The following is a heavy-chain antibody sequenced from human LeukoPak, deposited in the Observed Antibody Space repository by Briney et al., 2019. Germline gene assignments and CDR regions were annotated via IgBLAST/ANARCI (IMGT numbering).Heavy chain of an antibody. J-gene: IGHJ4*02. CDR3: ATTPLPYYYDSSGYYYRPDY. Sequence: GGSLRLSCAASGFTVSSNYMSWVRQAPGKGLEWVSVIYSGGSTCYADSVKGRFTISRDNSKNTLYLQMNSLRAEDTAVYYCATTPLPYYYDSSGYYYRPDYWGQGTLVTVSS. D-gene: IGHD3-22*01. CDR1: GFTVSSNY. V-gene: IGHV3-53*01. CDR2: IYSGGST.